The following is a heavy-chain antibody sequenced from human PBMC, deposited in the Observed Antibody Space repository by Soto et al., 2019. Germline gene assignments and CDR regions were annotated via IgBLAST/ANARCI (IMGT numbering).Heavy chain of an antibody. V-gene: IGHV1-3*01. CDR3: ARSIVVVTALDY. D-gene: IGHD2-21*02. Sequence: VASVKVSCKGAGYTFTSYAMHWVRQAPGQRLEWMGWINAGNGNTKYSQKFQGRVTITRDTSASTAYMELSSLRSEDTAVYYCARSIVVVTALDYWGQGTLVTVSS. J-gene: IGHJ4*02. CDR1: GYTFTSYA. CDR2: INAGNGNT.